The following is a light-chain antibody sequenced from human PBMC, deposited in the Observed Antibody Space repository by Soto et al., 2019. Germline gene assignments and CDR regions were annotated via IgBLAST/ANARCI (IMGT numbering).Light chain of an antibody. J-gene: IGLJ1*01. Sequence: QSVLTQPASVSGPPGPSMTISCTGPSSDVGGYNYVSWYQQHPGKAPKVMIYEVTKRPSGVSDRFSGSKSGNTASLTVSGLLAEDEADYYCTSYAGNNNFEVFGTGTKVTVL. V-gene: IGLV2-8*01. CDR1: SSDVGGYNY. CDR3: TSYAGNNNFEV. CDR2: EVT.